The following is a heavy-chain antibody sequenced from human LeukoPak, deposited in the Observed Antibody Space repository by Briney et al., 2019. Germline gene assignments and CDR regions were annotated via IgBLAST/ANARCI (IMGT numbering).Heavy chain of an antibody. D-gene: IGHD2-2*01. CDR2: IYYTGKI. Sequence: SQTLSLTCTVSGDSIRSNSDYWAWIRQPPGKGLERNQRIYYTGKIFYNPSRKSRVTISVDTSTHQFSLGVNSLTAADTAVYDCAKLVPATMGGFGFDYWGQGTLVTVSS. V-gene: IGHV4-39*01. J-gene: IGHJ4*02. CDR1: GDSIRSNSDY. CDR3: AKLVPATMGGFGFDY.